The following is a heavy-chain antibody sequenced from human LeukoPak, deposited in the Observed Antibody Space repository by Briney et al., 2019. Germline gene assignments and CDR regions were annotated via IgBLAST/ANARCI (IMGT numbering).Heavy chain of an antibody. CDR1: GFTFSSYA. CDR3: AKDMVRGVNSGFDY. J-gene: IGHJ4*02. V-gene: IGHV3-23*01. Sequence: GGSLRLSCAASGFTFSSYAMSWVRQAPGKGLDWVSGISGSGGSTYYTDSVKGRSTISRDNSKNTLYLQMNSLRAEDTAVYYCAKDMVRGVNSGFDYWGQGTLVTVSS. D-gene: IGHD3-10*01. CDR2: ISGSGGST.